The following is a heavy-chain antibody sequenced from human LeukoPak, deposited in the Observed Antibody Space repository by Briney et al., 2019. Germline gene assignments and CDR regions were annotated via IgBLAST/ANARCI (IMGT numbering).Heavy chain of an antibody. CDR2: IYHRSKWYS. CDR1: GDSVSGGSAG. V-gene: IGHV6-1*01. Sequence: SQTLSLTCAISGDSVSGGSAGWNWIRQSPSRGLEWLGRIYHRSKWYSDYAISLKSRITINPDTSRNQFSLQLNSVTHDDTAVYYCTGGGLVRGTLHWFDPWGQGTLVTVSS. CDR3: TGGGLVRGTLHWFDP. D-gene: IGHD3-10*01. J-gene: IGHJ5*02.